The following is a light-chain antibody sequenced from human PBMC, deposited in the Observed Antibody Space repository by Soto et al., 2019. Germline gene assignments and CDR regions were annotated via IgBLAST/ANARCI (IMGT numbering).Light chain of an antibody. J-gene: IGKJ3*01. V-gene: IGKV1-8*01. Sequence: ASRMTQFPSSFSASTGDRVTITCRASQGISSYLAWYQQKPGKAPKLLIYAASSLQSGVPSRFSGSGSGTDFTLTISSLQPEDFATYYCQLANSFPPDRFTFGPGT. CDR2: AAS. CDR3: QLANSFPPDRFT. CDR1: QGISSY.